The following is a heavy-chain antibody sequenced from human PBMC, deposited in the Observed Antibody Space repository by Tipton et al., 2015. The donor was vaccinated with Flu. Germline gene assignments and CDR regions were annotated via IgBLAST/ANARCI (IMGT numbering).Heavy chain of an antibody. CDR1: GFTFSSYA. V-gene: IGHV3-23*01. Sequence: SGFTFSSYAMTWVRQAPGKGLEWVSTISGRGDATYYADSVKGRSAISRDNARSILFLRLSSLRAEDTAVYYCARDHSISSAVYNYYGMGVWGQGTTVTVSS. D-gene: IGHD6-13*01. CDR2: ISGRGDAT. J-gene: IGHJ6*02. CDR3: ARDHSISSAVYNYYGMGV.